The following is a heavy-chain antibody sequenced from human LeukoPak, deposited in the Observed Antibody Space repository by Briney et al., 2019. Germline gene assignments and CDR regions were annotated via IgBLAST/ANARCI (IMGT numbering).Heavy chain of an antibody. V-gene: IGHV1-46*01. D-gene: IGHD2-15*01. CDR3: EREYHGGLFDY. CDR1: GGTFSSYA. Sequence: ASVKVSCKASGGTFSSYAISWVRQAPGQGLEWMGMINPGGGGTAHAQKFQGRVTMTRDTSTSTVYMELRSLRSEDTAVYYCEREYHGGLFDYWGQGTLVTVSS. J-gene: IGHJ4*02. CDR2: INPGGGGT.